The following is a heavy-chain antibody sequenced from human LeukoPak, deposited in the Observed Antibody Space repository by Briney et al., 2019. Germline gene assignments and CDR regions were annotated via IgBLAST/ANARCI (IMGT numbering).Heavy chain of an antibody. V-gene: IGHV1-2*02. CDR2: INPNSGGT. Sequence: EASVKVSCKASGYTFTGYYMHWVRQAPGQGVEWMGWINPNSGGTNYAQKFQGRVTMTRDTSISTAYMELSRLRSDDTAVYYCARVGGNDDAFDIWGQGTMVTVSS. CDR1: GYTFTGYY. J-gene: IGHJ3*02. D-gene: IGHD4-23*01. CDR3: ARVGGNDDAFDI.